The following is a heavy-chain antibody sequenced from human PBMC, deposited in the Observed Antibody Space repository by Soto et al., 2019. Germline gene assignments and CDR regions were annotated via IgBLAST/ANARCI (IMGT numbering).Heavy chain of an antibody. D-gene: IGHD6-13*01. V-gene: IGHV3-30*18. Sequence: HVQLVESGGGVVQPGRSLRLSCAVSGFNFSTYGMHWVRQAPGKGLEWVAVISYDGSHKAFADSVKGRIAISRDNSKNTLFLQINSLREEDTAVYYCAKDLVKTSRWPADWGQGTLVTVSS. CDR1: GFNFSTYG. CDR2: ISYDGSHK. CDR3: AKDLVKTSRWPAD. J-gene: IGHJ4*02.